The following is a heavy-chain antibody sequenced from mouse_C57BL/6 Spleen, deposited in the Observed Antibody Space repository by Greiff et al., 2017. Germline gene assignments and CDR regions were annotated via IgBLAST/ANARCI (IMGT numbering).Heavy chain of an antibody. CDR2: IYPRSGNT. Sequence: VQLQQSGAELARPGASVKLSCTASGYTFTSYGISWVKQRTGQGLEWIGEIYPRSGNTYYTEKFKGKATLTADKSSSTAYMELRSLTSEDSAVYFCARLITTVVATDYFDYWGQGTTLTVSS. J-gene: IGHJ2*01. CDR3: ARLITTVVATDYFDY. D-gene: IGHD1-1*01. CDR1: GYTFTSYG. V-gene: IGHV1-81*01.